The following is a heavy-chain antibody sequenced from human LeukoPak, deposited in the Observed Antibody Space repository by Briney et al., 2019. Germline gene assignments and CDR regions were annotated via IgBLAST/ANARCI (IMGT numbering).Heavy chain of an antibody. CDR2: IYYSVST. CDR1: GGSISSSSYY. CDR3: ARHGRYFDWLTEDYYYMDV. V-gene: IGHV4-39*01. D-gene: IGHD3-9*01. Sequence: PSETLSLTCTVSGGSISSSSYYWGWIRQPPGKGLEWIGSIYYSVSTYYNPSLKSRVTISVDTSKNQFSLKLSSVTAADTAVYYCARHGRYFDWLTEDYYYMDVWGKGTTVTVSS. J-gene: IGHJ6*03.